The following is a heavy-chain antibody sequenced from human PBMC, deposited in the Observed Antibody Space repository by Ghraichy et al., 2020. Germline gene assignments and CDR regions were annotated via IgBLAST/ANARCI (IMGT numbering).Heavy chain of an antibody. CDR1: GFTFSNAW. CDR2: IKSKTDGGTT. Sequence: LSLTCAASGFTFSNAWMNWVRQAPGKGLEWVGRIKSKTDGGTTDYAAPVKGRFTISRDDSKNTLYLQMNSLKTEDTAVYYCTTARYDYGGNRVDYWGQGTLVTVSS. D-gene: IGHD4-23*01. CDR3: TTARYDYGGNRVDY. J-gene: IGHJ4*02. V-gene: IGHV3-15*07.